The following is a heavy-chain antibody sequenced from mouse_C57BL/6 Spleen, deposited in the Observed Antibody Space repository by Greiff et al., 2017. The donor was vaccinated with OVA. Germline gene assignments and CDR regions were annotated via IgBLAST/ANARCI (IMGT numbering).Heavy chain of an antibody. CDR2: IYPGSGST. J-gene: IGHJ1*03. CDR1: GYTFTSYW. CDR3: ARWDYYGSRDLYFDV. Sequence: VQLQQPGAELVKPGASVTMSCKASGYTFTSYWITWVKQRPGQGLEWIGDIYPGSGSTNYNEKFKSKATLTVDTSSSTAYMQLSRLTSEDSAVYYCARWDYYGSRDLYFDVWGTGTTVTVSS. D-gene: IGHD1-1*01. V-gene: IGHV1-55*01.